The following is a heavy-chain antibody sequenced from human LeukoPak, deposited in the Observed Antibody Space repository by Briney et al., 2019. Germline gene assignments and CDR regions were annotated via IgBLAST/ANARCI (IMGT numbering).Heavy chain of an antibody. J-gene: IGHJ6*02. CDR3: ARASDGLYYYYYGMDV. Sequence: PSETLSLTCTVSGGSISSGGYYWNWIRQHPGKGLEWIGYIYYSGSTYYNPSLRSRVTISVDTSNNQFSLKLSSVTAADTAVYYCARASDGLYYYYYGMDVWGQGTTVTVSS. D-gene: IGHD2-2*01. V-gene: IGHV4-31*03. CDR1: GGSISSGGYY. CDR2: IYYSGST.